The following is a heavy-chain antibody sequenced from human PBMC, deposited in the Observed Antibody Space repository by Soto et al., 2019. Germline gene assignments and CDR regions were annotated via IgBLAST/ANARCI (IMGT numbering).Heavy chain of an antibody. CDR2: IKQDGSEK. Sequence: GGSLRLSCAASGFTFSSYWMSWVRQAPGKGLEWVANIKQDGSEKYYVDSVKGRFTISRDNAKNSLYLQMNSLRAEDTAVYYCARDTFLWFGDNGMAVWGQGTTVTVSS. CDR1: GFTFSSYW. CDR3: ARDTFLWFGDNGMAV. V-gene: IGHV3-7*05. J-gene: IGHJ6*02. D-gene: IGHD3-10*01.